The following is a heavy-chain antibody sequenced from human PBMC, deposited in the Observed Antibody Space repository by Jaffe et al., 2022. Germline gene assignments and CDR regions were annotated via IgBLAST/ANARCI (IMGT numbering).Heavy chain of an antibody. Sequence: QVQLVQSGAEVKKPGSSVKVSCKASGGTFSSYAISWVRQAPGQGLEWMGGIIPIFGTANYAQKFQGRVTITADESTSTAYMELSSLRSEDTAVYYCARDGIYCTGGVCYTAWFDPWGQGTLVTVSS. CDR2: IIPIFGTA. V-gene: IGHV1-69*01. CDR3: ARDGIYCTGGVCYTAWFDP. D-gene: IGHD2-8*02. J-gene: IGHJ5*02. CDR1: GGTFSSYA.